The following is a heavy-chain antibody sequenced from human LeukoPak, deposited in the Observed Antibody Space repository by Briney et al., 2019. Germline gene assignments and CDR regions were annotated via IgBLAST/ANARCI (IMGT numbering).Heavy chain of an antibody. V-gene: IGHV3-48*02. Sequence: PGGSLRLSCAASGFTFGVYGMNWVRQAPGKGLDWVSWISTSSNTIYYADSVKGRFTISRDNAKNSLYLQMNSLRDEDTAVYYCARGELGGDYWGQGTLVTVSS. J-gene: IGHJ4*02. CDR1: GFTFGVYG. CDR3: ARGELGGDY. CDR2: ISTSSNTI. D-gene: IGHD3-16*01.